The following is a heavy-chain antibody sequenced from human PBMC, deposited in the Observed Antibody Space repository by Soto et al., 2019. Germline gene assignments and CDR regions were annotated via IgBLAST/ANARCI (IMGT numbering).Heavy chain of an antibody. CDR2: IYYSGST. CDR1: GGSISSYY. J-gene: IGHJ5*02. D-gene: IGHD2-15*01. Sequence: QVQLQESGPGLVKPSETLSLTCTVSGGSISSYYWSWIRQPPGKGLEWIGYIYYSGSTNYNPSLKSRVTISVDTSKNQFSLKLSSVTAADTAVYYCARHTGYCSGGSCYFGWFDPWGQGTLVTVSS. V-gene: IGHV4-59*08. CDR3: ARHTGYCSGGSCYFGWFDP.